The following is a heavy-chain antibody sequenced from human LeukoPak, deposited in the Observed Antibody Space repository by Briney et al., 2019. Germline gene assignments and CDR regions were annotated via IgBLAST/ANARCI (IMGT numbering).Heavy chain of an antibody. D-gene: IGHD3-10*01. Sequence: ASVKVSCKASGYTFTSYYMHWVRQAPGQGLEWMGWINPNSGGTNYAQKFQGRVTMTRDTSISTAYMELSRLRSDDTAVYYCAREGPKLLWFGELFSGHRYFDYWGQGTLVTVSS. CDR1: GYTFTSYY. J-gene: IGHJ4*02. CDR2: INPNSGGT. CDR3: AREGPKLLWFGELFSGHRYFDY. V-gene: IGHV1-2*02.